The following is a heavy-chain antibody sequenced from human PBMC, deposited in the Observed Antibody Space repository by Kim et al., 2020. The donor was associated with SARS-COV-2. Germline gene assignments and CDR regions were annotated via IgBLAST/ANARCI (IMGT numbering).Heavy chain of an antibody. CDR2: ISYDGSKK. Sequence: GGSLRLSCAASGFTFSSYGMHWVRQAPGKGLEWVVVISYDGSKKYYADSVKGRFTISRDNSKNTLYLQMNSLRAEDTAVYYCARDAVDCSSTSCYSAWTYYYYGMDVWGQGTTVTVSS. V-gene: IGHV3-33*05. J-gene: IGHJ6*02. CDR1: GFTFSSYG. CDR3: ARDAVDCSSTSCYSAWTYYYYGMDV. D-gene: IGHD2-2*01.